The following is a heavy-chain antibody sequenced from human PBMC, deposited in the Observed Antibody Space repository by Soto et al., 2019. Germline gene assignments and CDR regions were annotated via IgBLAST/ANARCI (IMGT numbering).Heavy chain of an antibody. D-gene: IGHD2-2*02. Sequence: GSLRLSCAASGFTFSSYDMHWVRQATGKGLEWVSAIGTAGDTYYPGSVKGRFTISRENAKNSLYLQMNSLRAGDTAVYYCARSCSSTSCYTDAFDIWGQGTMVTVSS. CDR1: GFTFSSYD. CDR2: IGTAGDT. V-gene: IGHV3-13*01. CDR3: ARSCSSTSCYTDAFDI. J-gene: IGHJ3*02.